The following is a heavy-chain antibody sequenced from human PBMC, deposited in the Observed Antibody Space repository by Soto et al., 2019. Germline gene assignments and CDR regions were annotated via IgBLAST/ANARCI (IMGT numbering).Heavy chain of an antibody. CDR1: GFTFSSYG. D-gene: IGHD1-1*01. CDR3: AKATIGGSYLDY. V-gene: IGHV3-30*18. CDR2: ISYDGSNK. J-gene: IGHJ4*02. Sequence: GGSLRLSCAASGFTFSSYGMHWVRQAPGKGLEWVAVISYDGSNKYYADSVKGRFTISRDNSKNTLYLQMNSLRAEDTAVYYCAKATIGGSYLDYWGQGTLVTVSS.